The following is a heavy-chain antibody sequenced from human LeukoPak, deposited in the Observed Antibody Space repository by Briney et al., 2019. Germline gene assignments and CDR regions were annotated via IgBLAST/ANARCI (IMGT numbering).Heavy chain of an antibody. CDR2: ISAYNGNT. D-gene: IGHD2-2*01. CDR1: GYTFTSYG. J-gene: IGHJ6*03. CDR3: ARAERYCSSTSCYWGGGDYYYYYMDV. Sequence: ASVKVSCKASGYTFTSYGISWVRQAPGQGLEWMGWISAYNGNTNYAQKLQGRVTMTTDTSTSTAYMELRSLRSDDTAVYYCARAERYCSSTSCYWGGGDYYYYYMDVWGKGTTVTVSS. V-gene: IGHV1-18*01.